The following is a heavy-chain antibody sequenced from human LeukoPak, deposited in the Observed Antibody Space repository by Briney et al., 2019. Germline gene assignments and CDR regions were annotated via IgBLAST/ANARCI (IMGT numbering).Heavy chain of an antibody. CDR3: ARDQEGFDD. CDR1: GYIFTSNY. J-gene: IGHJ4*02. CDR2: IYPRDGST. V-gene: IGHV1-46*01. Sequence: GASVKVSCKASGYIFTSNYIHWVRQAPGQGLEWMGMIYPRDGSTSYAQKFQGRVTVTRDTSTSTVHMELSGLRSEDTAVYYCARDQEGFDDWGQGTLVTVSS.